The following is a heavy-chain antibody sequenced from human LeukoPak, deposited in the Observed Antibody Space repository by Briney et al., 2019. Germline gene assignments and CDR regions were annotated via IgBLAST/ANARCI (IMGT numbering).Heavy chain of an antibody. CDR1: GGSFSGYY. CDR3: TSGSYSFYYMDV. CDR2: IYYTGST. Sequence: SETLSLTCAVYGGSFSGYYWSWIRQPPGKGLEWIGSIYYTGSTNYNPSLKSRVTISVDTSKNQFSLKLSSVTAADTAVYYCTSGSYSFYYMDVWGKGTTVTVSS. D-gene: IGHD1-26*01. V-gene: IGHV4-34*01. J-gene: IGHJ6*03.